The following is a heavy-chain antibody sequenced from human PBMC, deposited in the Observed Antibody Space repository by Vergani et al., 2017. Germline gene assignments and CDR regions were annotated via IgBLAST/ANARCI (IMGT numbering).Heavy chain of an antibody. CDR1: GFTFSSYS. Sequence: EVQLLESGGGLVQSGGSLRLSCAASGFTFSSYSMNWARQAPGKGLAWVSSISSSSSYIYYADSVKRRFTISRDNAKNSLYLQMNSLRAEDTAVYYCARVSRAYCSSTSCYAFDIWGQGRMVTVSS. CDR2: ISSSSSYI. J-gene: IGHJ3*02. V-gene: IGHV3-21*01. CDR3: ARVSRAYCSSTSCYAFDI. D-gene: IGHD2-2*01.